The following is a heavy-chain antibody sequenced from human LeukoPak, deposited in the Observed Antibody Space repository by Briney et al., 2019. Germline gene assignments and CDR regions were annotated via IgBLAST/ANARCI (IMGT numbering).Heavy chain of an antibody. Sequence: GGSLRLSCAASGFTFSSYSMNWVRQAPGKGLEWVSYISSSSSTIYYADSVKGRFTISRDNAKNSLYLQMNSLRDEDTAVYYCAREALYYYGSGSYYNWGQGTLVTVSS. CDR2: ISSSSSTI. CDR1: GFTFSSYS. CDR3: AREALYYYGSGSYYN. J-gene: IGHJ4*02. D-gene: IGHD3-10*01. V-gene: IGHV3-48*02.